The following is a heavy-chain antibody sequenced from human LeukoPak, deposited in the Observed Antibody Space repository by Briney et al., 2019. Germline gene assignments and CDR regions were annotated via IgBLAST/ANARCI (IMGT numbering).Heavy chain of an antibody. Sequence: SGGSPGLSCAASGFTFSSYAMTWVRQAPGKGLEWVSYISSSSSYTNYADSVKGRFTISRDNAKNSLYLQMNSLRAEDTAVYYCARVRSGSPGDYYGMEAWPRGTTVTVSS. CDR2: ISSSSSYT. CDR1: GFTFSSYA. V-gene: IGHV3-21*05. D-gene: IGHD3-10*01. CDR3: ARVRSGSPGDYYGMEA. J-gene: IGHJ6*01.